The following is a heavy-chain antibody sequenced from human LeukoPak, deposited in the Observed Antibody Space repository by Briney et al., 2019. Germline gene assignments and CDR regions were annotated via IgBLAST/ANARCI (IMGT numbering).Heavy chain of an antibody. D-gene: IGHD6-13*01. CDR2: INYSGIS. J-gene: IGHJ1*01. CDR1: GASISSTSYY. Sequence: SETLSLTCTVSGASISSTSYYYWAWIRQPPGKGLEWVGNINYSGISYYNPSLKSRVTISVDTAKNQFSLKLSSVTAADTAVYYCARGRWAWYSSRGYFQHWGQGTLVTVSS. V-gene: IGHV4-39*01. CDR3: ARGRWAWYSSRGYFQH.